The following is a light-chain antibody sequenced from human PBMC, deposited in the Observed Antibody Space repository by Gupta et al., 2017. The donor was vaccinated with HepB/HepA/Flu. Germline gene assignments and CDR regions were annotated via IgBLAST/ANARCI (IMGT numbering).Light chain of an antibody. CDR1: QSVSSY. J-gene: IGKJ4*02. V-gene: IGKV3-11*01. CDR2: DAS. CDR3: QQRSSWPRT. Sequence: NVLTRSPATLSVTPGERATLSCRASQSVSSYLAWYQQKPGQAPRLLIKDASHSATGIPARFSGSGSGTDFTLTISSLEPEDAAIYYCQQRSSWPRTFGGGTKVEIK.